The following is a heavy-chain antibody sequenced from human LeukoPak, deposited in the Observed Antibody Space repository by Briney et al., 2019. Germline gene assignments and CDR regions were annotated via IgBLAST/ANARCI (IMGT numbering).Heavy chain of an antibody. CDR3: ARGVEGLD. D-gene: IGHD2-21*01. Sequence: SETLSLTCAVYGWSFSGYSWSWIRQPPGKGLEWIGEINHSGITNYTPSLKSRVTISINTSKSQFSLKVRSVTAADTAVYYCARGVEGLDWGQGTLVTVSS. J-gene: IGHJ4*02. CDR1: GWSFSGYS. CDR2: INHSGIT. V-gene: IGHV4-34*01.